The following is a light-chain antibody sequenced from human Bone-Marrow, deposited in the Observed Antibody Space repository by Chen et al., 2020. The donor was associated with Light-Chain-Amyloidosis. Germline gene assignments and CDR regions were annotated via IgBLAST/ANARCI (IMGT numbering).Light chain of an antibody. J-gene: IGLJ3*02. Sequence: SYVLTQPSSVSVAPGQTATIAWGGNKIGSTSVHWYQQTPGQAPLLVVYDDSDRPSGIPERLSGANAGTAATMTISGVEAGEEDDYYCQVWDRGSDRPVFGGGTKLTVL. CDR3: QVWDRGSDRPV. CDR2: DDS. CDR1: KIGSTS. V-gene: IGLV3-21*02.